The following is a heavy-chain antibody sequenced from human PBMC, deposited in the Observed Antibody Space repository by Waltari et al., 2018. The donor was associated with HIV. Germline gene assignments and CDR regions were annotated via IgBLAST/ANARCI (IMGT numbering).Heavy chain of an antibody. CDR2: SSVDGSTR. Sequence: VQLVESGGGSIKSGGSLRLSCAASGFSVSNHWMEWVRQGPGKGLVWLGRSSVDGSTREYADAVKGRFVISRDNARNTVYLQVNSLRVEDTAVYYCARASHYFEFSTFDGDYYFDLWGRGTRVAVSS. J-gene: IGHJ4*02. D-gene: IGHD3-9*01. CDR1: GFSVSNHW. CDR3: ARASHYFEFSTFDGDYYFDL. V-gene: IGHV3-74*01.